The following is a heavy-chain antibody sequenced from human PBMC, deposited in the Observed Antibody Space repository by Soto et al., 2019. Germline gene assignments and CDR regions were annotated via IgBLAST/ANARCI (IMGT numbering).Heavy chain of an antibody. Sequence: HLQESGPGLVAPSQTLSLRCAVSGASIGRGDFYWSWIRPLPGQGLEWIGYVSVSGNAYYNPSLKSRVAMSIETSENQLSLRLLSVTAADAAVYFCARALGGVSSSGMDVWGQGTTVTVSS. CDR1: GASIGRGDFY. CDR2: VSVSGNA. J-gene: IGHJ6*02. D-gene: IGHD1-26*01. V-gene: IGHV4-31*11. CDR3: ARALGGVSSSGMDV.